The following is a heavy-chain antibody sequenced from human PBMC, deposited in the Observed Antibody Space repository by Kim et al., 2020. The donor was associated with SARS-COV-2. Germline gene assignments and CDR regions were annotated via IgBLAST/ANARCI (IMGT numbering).Heavy chain of an antibody. J-gene: IGHJ3*02. D-gene: IGHD5-18*01. Sequence: NADTVKGRFTISRDNSKNTLYLQMHSLRAEEKAVYYCEKPKVLIQLFDIWGQGTMVTVSS. CDR3: EKPKVLIQLFDI. V-gene: IGHV3-23*01.